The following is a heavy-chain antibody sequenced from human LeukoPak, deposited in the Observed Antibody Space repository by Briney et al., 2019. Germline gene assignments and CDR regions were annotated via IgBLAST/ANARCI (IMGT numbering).Heavy chain of an antibody. V-gene: IGHV3-23*01. Sequence: GGSLRLPCVGYGFIFRTYAMSWVRQAPGKGLEWVSVISGSGGSTYYADSVKGRFTISRDNSKNTLYLQMNSLRAEDTAVYYCAKDTVQGLYDYWGQGTLVIVSS. CDR2: ISGSGGST. J-gene: IGHJ4*02. CDR3: AKDTVQGLYDY. CDR1: GFIFRTYA. D-gene: IGHD4-17*01.